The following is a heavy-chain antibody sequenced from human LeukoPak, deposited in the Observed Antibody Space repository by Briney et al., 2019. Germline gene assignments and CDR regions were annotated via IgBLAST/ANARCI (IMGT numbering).Heavy chain of an antibody. V-gene: IGHV1-2*02. CDR2: INPNSGGT. CDR1: GYIFSNSG. J-gene: IGHJ4*02. Sequence: GASVKVSCKASGYIFSNSGISWVRQAPGQGLEWMGWINPNSGGTNYAQKFQGRVTMTRDTSISTAYMELSRLRSDDTAVYYCARDKGVVDFDYWGQGTLVTVSS. D-gene: IGHD2-15*01. CDR3: ARDKGVVDFDY.